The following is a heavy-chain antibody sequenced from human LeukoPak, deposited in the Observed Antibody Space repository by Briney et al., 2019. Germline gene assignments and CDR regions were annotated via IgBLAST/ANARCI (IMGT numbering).Heavy chain of an antibody. V-gene: IGHV3-74*01. CDR3: ARGSLWLQLDY. CDR2: INSDGSST. CDR1: GFTFSSYW. D-gene: IGHD5-24*01. Sequence: GGSLRLSCAASGFTFSSYWMHCVRQAPGEGLVWVSRINSDGSSTSYADSVKGRFTISRDNAKDTLYLQMNSLRAEDTAVYYCARGSLWLQLDYWGQGTLVTVS. J-gene: IGHJ4*02.